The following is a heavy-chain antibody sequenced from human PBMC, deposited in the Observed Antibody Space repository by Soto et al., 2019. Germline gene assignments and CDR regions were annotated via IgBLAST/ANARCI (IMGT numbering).Heavy chain of an antibody. CDR3: SGGVGDAF. Sequence: EVHLVESGGGLVQTGGSLRLSCAIFESTVSRDWMNWVRQAPGKGLEWVAHINQDGSEKYYVDSVKGRFTISRDNAKKSLYRQMNSLCPADTAMYYCSGGVGDAFWGQGTLVTVSS. V-gene: IGHV3-7*04. J-gene: IGHJ4*02. CDR1: ESTVSRDW. CDR2: INQDGSEK. D-gene: IGHD1-26*01.